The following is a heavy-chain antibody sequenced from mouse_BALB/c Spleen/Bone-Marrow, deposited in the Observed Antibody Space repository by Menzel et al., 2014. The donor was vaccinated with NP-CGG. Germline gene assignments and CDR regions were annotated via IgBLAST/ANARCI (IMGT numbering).Heavy chain of an antibody. CDR1: GFSLTSYG. Sequence: VQRVESGPGLVAPSQSLSIPCTVSGFSLTSYGVHWVRQPPGKGLEWLGVIWAGGSTNYNSALMSRLSISKDNSKSQVFLKMNSLQTDDTAMYYCARVTGTDWYFDVWGAGTTVTVSS. J-gene: IGHJ1*01. CDR3: ARVTGTDWYFDV. CDR2: IWAGGST. D-gene: IGHD4-1*01. V-gene: IGHV2-9*02.